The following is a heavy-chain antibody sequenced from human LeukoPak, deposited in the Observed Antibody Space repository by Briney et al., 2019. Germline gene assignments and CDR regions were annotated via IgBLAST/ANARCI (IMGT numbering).Heavy chain of an antibody. J-gene: IGHJ4*02. V-gene: IGHV3-30*18. Sequence: GGSLRLSCAASGFTFSSYGMHWVRQAPGQGLEWVAVISYDGSNKCYADSVKGRFTISRDNSKNTLYLQMNSLRAEDTAVYYCAKSPKVGATTQYFDYWGQGTLVTVSS. CDR2: ISYDGSNK. CDR3: AKSPKVGATTQYFDY. D-gene: IGHD1-26*01. CDR1: GFTFSSYG.